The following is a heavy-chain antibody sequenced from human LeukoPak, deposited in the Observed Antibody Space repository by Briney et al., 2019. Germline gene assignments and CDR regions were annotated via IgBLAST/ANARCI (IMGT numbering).Heavy chain of an antibody. CDR3: ARVNYDSSGPFSPLLNWFDP. D-gene: IGHD3-22*01. CDR1: GGSISSSSYY. V-gene: IGHV4-39*07. J-gene: IGHJ5*02. CDR2: IYHSGST. Sequence: PSETLSLTCTVSGGSISSSSYYWGWIRQPPGKGLEWIGSIYHSGSTYYNPSLKSRVTISVDTSKNQFSPKLSSVTAADTAVYYCARVNYDSSGPFSPLLNWFDPWGQGTLVTVSS.